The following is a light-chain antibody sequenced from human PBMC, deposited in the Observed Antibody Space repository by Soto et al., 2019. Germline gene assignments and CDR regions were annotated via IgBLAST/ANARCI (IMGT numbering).Light chain of an antibody. Sequence: EIVITQSPATLSVSPGERATLSCRASQSVSSDLAWYQQRPGQAPGLLLYDACTRATGIPARFSGSGSGKDFPLTISRLAPEDFAVYYCQQRSNWPRTFGQGTKVDI. V-gene: IGKV3-11*01. CDR2: DAC. CDR1: QSVSSD. CDR3: QQRSNWPRT. J-gene: IGKJ1*01.